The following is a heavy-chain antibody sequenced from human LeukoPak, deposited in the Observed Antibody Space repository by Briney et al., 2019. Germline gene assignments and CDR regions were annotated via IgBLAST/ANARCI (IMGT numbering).Heavy chain of an antibody. J-gene: IGHJ4*02. V-gene: IGHV1-2*02. CDR2: INPNSGGT. CDR1: GYTFTGYY. Sequence: ASVKVSCKTSGYTFTGYYMHWVRQAPGQGLEWMGWINPNSGGTNYAQNFQDRVTMTRDTSISTAYMELSRLRSDDTAVYYCARGNDFSNSGPLLDYWGQGTLVTVSS. CDR3: ARGNDFSNSGPLLDY. D-gene: IGHD4-11*01.